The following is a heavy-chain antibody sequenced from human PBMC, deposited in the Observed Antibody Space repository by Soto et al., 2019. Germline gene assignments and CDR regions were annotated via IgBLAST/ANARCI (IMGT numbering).Heavy chain of an antibody. CDR2: IYYSGST. J-gene: IGHJ4*02. D-gene: IGHD3-10*01. V-gene: IGHV4-39*01. CDR1: GGSISSSSYY. CDR3: ARQWAVGKRESGVLLWFGEATKYYFDY. Sequence: PSETLSLTCTVSGGSISSSSYYWGWIRQPPGKGLGWIGSIYYSGSTYYNPSLKSRVTISVDTSKNQFSLKLSSVTAADTAVYYCARQWAVGKRESGVLLWFGEATKYYFDYWGQGTLVTVSS.